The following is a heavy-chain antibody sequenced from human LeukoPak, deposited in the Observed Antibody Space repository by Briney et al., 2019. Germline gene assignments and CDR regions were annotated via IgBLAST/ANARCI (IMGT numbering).Heavy chain of an antibody. CDR2: MNPNSGNT. CDR3: ASAVRIQLLLEY. V-gene: IGHV1-8*01. J-gene: IGHJ4*01. Sequence: ASVKVSCKASGYTFTTYDVAWVRQAPGPGLDWMGVMNPNSGNTGYAQKFKGKVTMTSDASIGSVYMERSNLRAVDTAVYFCASAVRIQLLLEYWGHGTLITVSS. CDR1: GYTFTTYD. D-gene: IGHD2-2*01.